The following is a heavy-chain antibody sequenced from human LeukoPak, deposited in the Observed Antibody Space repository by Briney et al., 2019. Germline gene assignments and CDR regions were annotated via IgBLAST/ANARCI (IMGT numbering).Heavy chain of an antibody. CDR2: ISSDGSTT. Sequence: GGSLRLSCAASGFTFSSYWMHWVRQAPGKGLVCVSHISSDGSTTHYADSVKGRFTISRDNAKNTLFLQMNSLRAEDTAVYYCARDRFGPDDYWGQGTLVTVSS. CDR3: ARDRFGPDDY. V-gene: IGHV3-74*01. CDR1: GFTFSSYW. D-gene: IGHD3-3*01. J-gene: IGHJ4*02.